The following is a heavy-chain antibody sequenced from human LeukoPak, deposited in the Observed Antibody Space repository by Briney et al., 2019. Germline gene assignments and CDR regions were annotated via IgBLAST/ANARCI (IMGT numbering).Heavy chain of an antibody. D-gene: IGHD3-16*01. CDR3: ARRLLITGPFDY. V-gene: IGHV4-39*01. CDR1: GGSISSSSYY. J-gene: IGHJ4*02. CDR2: IYYSGST. Sequence: QASETLSLTCSVSGGSISSSSYYWGWIRQPPGEGLEWIGSIYYSGSTYYNPSLKSRVTISVDTSKDQCSLKLSSVTAADTAVYYCARRLLITGPFDYWGQGTLVTVSS.